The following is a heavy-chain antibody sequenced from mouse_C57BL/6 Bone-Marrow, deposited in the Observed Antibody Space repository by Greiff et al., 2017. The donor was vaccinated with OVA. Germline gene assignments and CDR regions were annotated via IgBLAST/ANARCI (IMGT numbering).Heavy chain of an antibody. CDR3: TRRSTMITSWYFDV. Sequence: EVQRVESGEGLVKPGGSLKLSCAASGFTFSSYAMSWVRQTPEKRLEWVAYISSGGDYIYYADTVKGRFTISRDNARNTLYLQMSSLKSEDTAMYYCTRRSTMITSWYFDVWGTGTTVTVSS. J-gene: IGHJ1*03. V-gene: IGHV5-9-1*02. CDR2: ISSGGDYI. D-gene: IGHD2-4*01. CDR1: GFTFSSYA.